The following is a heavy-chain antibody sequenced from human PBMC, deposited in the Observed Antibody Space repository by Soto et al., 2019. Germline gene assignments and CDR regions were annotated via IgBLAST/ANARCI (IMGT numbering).Heavy chain of an antibody. CDR3: TRGITLIRGVIPPGYYYGMDV. Sequence: QVQLVQSGAEVKKPGSSVKVSCKASGCTFSSYAISWVRQAPGQGLEWMGGFNPIFETANYAQKFQGRVTITADESTNTAYMELSSLRSEDTAVYYCTRGITLIRGVIPPGYYYGMDVWGQGTTVAVSS. CDR2: FNPIFETA. J-gene: IGHJ6*02. V-gene: IGHV1-69*01. CDR1: GCTFSSYA. D-gene: IGHD3-10*01.